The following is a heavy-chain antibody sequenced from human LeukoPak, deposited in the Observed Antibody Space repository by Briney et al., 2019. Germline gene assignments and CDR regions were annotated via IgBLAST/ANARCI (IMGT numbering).Heavy chain of an antibody. V-gene: IGHV4-34*01. Sequence: TETLSLTCSVYGGSFSGYYWRWIRQPPGKGLEWIGEINHSGNSNYNPSLKSRVTISVDTSKNQFSLKLNSVTAADTGVYYCARGLTHWGQGTLVTVSS. CDR3: ARGLTH. CDR1: GGSFSGYY. J-gene: IGHJ4*02. CDR2: INHSGNS.